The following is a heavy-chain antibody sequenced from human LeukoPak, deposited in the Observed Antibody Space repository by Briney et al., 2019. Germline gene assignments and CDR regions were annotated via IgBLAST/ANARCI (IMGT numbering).Heavy chain of an antibody. J-gene: IGHJ4*02. Sequence: SETLSLTCVVSGYSISSGYHWGWIRQPPGEGLEWIGSVYRSGSTYYNPSLKSRVTISVDTSKNQISLKVRSVTAADTAVDYCARENWVFDYWGQGILVTVSS. D-gene: IGHD7-27*01. CDR1: GYSISSGYH. CDR2: VYRSGST. CDR3: ARENWVFDY. V-gene: IGHV4-38-2*02.